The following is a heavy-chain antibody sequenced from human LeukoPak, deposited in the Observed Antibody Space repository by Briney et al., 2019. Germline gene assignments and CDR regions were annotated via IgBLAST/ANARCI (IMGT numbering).Heavy chain of an antibody. Sequence: ASVKVSCKASGYTFSSYDINWVRQATGQGLEWMGWMNPNSGDTGHAQKFQGRVTMTRNTSITTAYMELSSLRSEDTAVYYCASSHIQLWLLDYWGQGTLVTVSS. J-gene: IGHJ4*02. D-gene: IGHD5-18*01. CDR3: ASSHIQLWLLDY. V-gene: IGHV1-8*01. CDR2: MNPNSGDT. CDR1: GYTFSSYD.